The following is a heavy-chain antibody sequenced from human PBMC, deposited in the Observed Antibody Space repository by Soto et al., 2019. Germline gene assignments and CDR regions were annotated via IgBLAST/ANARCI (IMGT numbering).Heavy chain of an antibody. D-gene: IGHD3-22*01. J-gene: IGHJ4*02. CDR1: GGTFSSYA. Sequence: QVQLVQSGAEVKKSGSSVKVSCKASGGTFSSYAISWVRQAPGQGLEWMGGIIPIFGTANYAQKFQGRVTSTADKSTSTAYMELSSLRSVDTAVYYCENAQRNYYDSSGYYSPGFDYWGQGTLVTVSS. CDR2: IIPIFGTA. V-gene: IGHV1-69*06. CDR3: ENAQRNYYDSSGYYSPGFDY.